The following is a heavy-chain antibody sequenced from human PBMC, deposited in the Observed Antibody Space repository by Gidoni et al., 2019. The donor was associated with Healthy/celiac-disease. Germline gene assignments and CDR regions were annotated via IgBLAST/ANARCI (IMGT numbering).Heavy chain of an antibody. D-gene: IGHD2-2*01. Sequence: QVQLVESGGGVVQPGRPLRLSCAASGFTFSSYGMHWVRQAPGKGLEWVAVIWYDGSNKYYADSVKGRFTISRDNSKNTLYLQMNSLRAEDTAVYYCARDSNYMLDCSSTSCDDAFDIWGQGTMVTVSS. CDR3: ARDSNYMLDCSSTSCDDAFDI. V-gene: IGHV3-33*01. CDR2: IWYDGSNK. CDR1: GFTFSSYG. J-gene: IGHJ3*02.